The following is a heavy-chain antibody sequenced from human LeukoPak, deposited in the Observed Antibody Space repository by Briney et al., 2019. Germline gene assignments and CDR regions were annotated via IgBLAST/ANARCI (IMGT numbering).Heavy chain of an antibody. V-gene: IGHV3-21*01. J-gene: IGHJ4*02. Sequence: PGGSLRLSCAASGFTFSSDRMSWVRQAPGKGLEWVSSISSRSSYIYYADSVKGRFTISRDNAKNSLYLQMNSLRAEDTAVYYCARDGGTTVGTFDYWGQGTLVTVSS. D-gene: IGHD4-23*01. CDR3: ARDGGTTVGTFDY. CDR2: ISSRSSYI. CDR1: GFTFSSDR.